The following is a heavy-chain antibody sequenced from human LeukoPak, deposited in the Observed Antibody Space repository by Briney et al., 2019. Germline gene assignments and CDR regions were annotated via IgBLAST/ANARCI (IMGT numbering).Heavy chain of an antibody. CDR1: RFPLLTND. CDR3: ARGVEPLAANTLAY. J-gene: IGHJ4*02. D-gene: IGHD1-14*01. V-gene: IGHV3-53*01. CDR2: LYSDGNT. Sequence: GGSLDPPFSASRFPLLTNDMTLVRPAPGKGLEWVSVLYSDGNTKYADSVQGRFTISRDNSKNTLYLEMNSLSPDDTAVYYCARGVEPLAANTLAYWGQGIPVTFST.